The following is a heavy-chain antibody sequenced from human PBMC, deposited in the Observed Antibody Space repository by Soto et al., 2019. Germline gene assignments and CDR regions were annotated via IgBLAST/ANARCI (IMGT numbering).Heavy chain of an antibody. CDR1: GGSISSSIYY. D-gene: IGHD6-6*01. V-gene: IGHV4-39*01. CDR2: IYFSGST. Sequence: QLQLQESGSGLVKPSETLSLTCTVSGGSISSSIYYWGWIRQPPGKGLAWIGSIYFSGSTNYNPSLKGRVTMSVDTSKNQFSLKLYSVTAADTAVYYCARHPSSSWAYYFYMDVWGIGTTVTVSS. CDR3: ARHPSSSWAYYFYMDV. J-gene: IGHJ6*03.